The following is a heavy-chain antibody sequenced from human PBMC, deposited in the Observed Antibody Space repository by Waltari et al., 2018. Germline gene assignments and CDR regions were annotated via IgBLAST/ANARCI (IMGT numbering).Heavy chain of an antibody. V-gene: IGHV3-30-3*01. J-gene: IGHJ6*02. Sequence: QVHVVESGGGVVQPGKSLRLSCVPSGFTLGPYAFHWVRQAPGKGLQWVAVISYDGNKQFYEDSVKGRFFISRGDPDNSISLQMNSLRPEDTAVYYCARSRTSSIYFGMDVWGQGTTVTVS. CDR1: GFTLGPYA. CDR2: ISYDGNKQ. D-gene: IGHD6-6*01. CDR3: ARSRTSSIYFGMDV.